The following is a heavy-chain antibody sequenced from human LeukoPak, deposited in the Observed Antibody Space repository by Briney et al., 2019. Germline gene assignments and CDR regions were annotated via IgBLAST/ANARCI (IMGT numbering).Heavy chain of an antibody. D-gene: IGHD3-10*01. CDR2: IRSKANSYAT. CDR1: GFTFSGSA. V-gene: IGHV3-73*01. CDR3: TGNYYGSGSYADFDY. J-gene: IGHJ4*02. Sequence: GGSLRLSCAASGFTFSGSAMHWVRQASGKGLEWVGRIRSKANSYATAYAASVKGRFTISRDDSKNTAYLQMNSLKTEDTAVYYCTGNYYGSGSYADFDYWGQGTLVTVSS.